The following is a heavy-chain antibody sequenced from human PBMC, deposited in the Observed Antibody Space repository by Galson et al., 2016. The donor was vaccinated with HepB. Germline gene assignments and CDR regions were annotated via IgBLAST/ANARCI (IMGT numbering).Heavy chain of an antibody. CDR1: GPSSGSRTYY. J-gene: IGHJ6*02. D-gene: IGHD1-14*01. CDR3: ARDPGSSPPEYYYAMDV. V-gene: IGHV4-39*01. CDR2: IYYSGAT. Sequence: SETLSLTCTVSGPSSGSRTYYWAWIRQPPGKPLECIGNIYYSGATHYNPSLESRVTISLDASKNQFSLKLTSVTAADTAIYYCARDPGSSPPEYYYAMDVWGPGTTVTVSS.